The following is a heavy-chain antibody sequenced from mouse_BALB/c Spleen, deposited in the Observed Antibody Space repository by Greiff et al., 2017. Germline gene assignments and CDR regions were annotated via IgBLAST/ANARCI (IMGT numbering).Heavy chain of an antibody. V-gene: IGHV3-2*02. J-gene: IGHJ4*01. CDR2: ISYSGST. CDR3: ARYEGAMDY. CDR1: GYSITSDYA. Sequence: EVQRVESGPGLVKPSQSLSLTCTVTGYSITSDYAWNWIRQFPGNKLEWMGYISYSGSTSYNPSLKSRISITRDTSKNQFFLQLNSVTTEDTATYYCARYEGAMDYWGQGTSVTVSS. D-gene: IGHD2-3*01.